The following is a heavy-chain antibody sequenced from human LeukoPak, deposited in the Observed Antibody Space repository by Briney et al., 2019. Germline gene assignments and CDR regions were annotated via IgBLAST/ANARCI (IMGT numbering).Heavy chain of an antibody. V-gene: IGHV4-39*01. Sequence: SETLSLTCTVSGGSLSNSSYYWGWIRQPPGKGLEWIGSMYYSGSTYYNPSLKSRATISVDTSKNQFSLKLSSVTAADTAVYYCARGLLYYDSSGYYGYWGQGTLVTVSS. CDR2: MYYSGST. CDR1: GGSLSNSSYY. CDR3: ARGLLYYDSSGYYGY. J-gene: IGHJ4*02. D-gene: IGHD3-22*01.